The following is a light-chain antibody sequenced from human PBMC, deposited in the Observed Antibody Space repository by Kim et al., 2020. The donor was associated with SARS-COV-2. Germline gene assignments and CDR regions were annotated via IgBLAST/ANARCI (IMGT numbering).Light chain of an antibody. Sequence: QSALTQSPSVSGSPGQSVTISCTVTSSDVGGFNRVSWYQQPPGTAPKLVIYEVSNRPSGVPDRFSGSKSGNTASLTISGLQAEDETDYYCNSYTTSSTFVFGTGTKVTVL. CDR3: NSYTTSSTFV. V-gene: IGLV2-18*02. CDR1: SSDVGGFNR. CDR2: EVS. J-gene: IGLJ1*01.